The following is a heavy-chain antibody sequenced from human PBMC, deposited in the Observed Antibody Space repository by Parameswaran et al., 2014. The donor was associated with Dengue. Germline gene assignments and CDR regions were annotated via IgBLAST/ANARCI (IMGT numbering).Heavy chain of an antibody. CDR2: IYYSGST. D-gene: IGHD5-24*01. V-gene: IGHV4-31*02. Sequence: RWIRQPPGKGLEWIGYIYYSGSTYYNPSLRSRVTISVDTSKNQFSLKLSSVTAADTAVYYCARVRSMAKRGINWFDPWGQGTLVTVSS. CDR3: ARVRSMAKRGINWFDP. J-gene: IGHJ5*02.